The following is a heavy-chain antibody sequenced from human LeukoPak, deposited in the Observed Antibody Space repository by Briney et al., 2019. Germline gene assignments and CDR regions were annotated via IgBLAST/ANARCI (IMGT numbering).Heavy chain of an antibody. CDR2: ISHNGVAT. J-gene: IGHJ4*02. Sequence: GGSLRLSCAAFGIAFDKNAMTWVRRVPGEGLEWVSTISHNGVATYYADSVKGRFTISRDNSKNTVSLQMSSLRVEDTAVYYCANFKGKDGIKDHFDYWGQGTLVTVSS. CDR1: GIAFDKNA. V-gene: IGHV3-23*01. CDR3: ANFKGKDGIKDHFDY. D-gene: IGHD5-24*01.